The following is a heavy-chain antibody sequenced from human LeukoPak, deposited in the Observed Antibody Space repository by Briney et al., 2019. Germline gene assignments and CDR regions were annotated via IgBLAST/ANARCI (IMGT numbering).Heavy chain of an antibody. D-gene: IGHD1-26*01. CDR2: INPNSGGT. CDR3: ATHTTSADFDY. J-gene: IGHJ4*02. CDR1: GYTFTGYY. V-gene: IGHV1-2*02. Sequence: GASVKVSCNASGYTFTGYYMHWVRQAPGQGLEWMGWINPNSGGTNYAQKFQGRVTMTRDTSISTAYMELSRLRSDDTAVYYCATHTTSADFDYWGQATLVTVSS.